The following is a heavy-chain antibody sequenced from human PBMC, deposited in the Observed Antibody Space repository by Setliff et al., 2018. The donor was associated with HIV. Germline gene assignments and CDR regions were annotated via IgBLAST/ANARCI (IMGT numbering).Heavy chain of an antibody. V-gene: IGHV1-46*01. D-gene: IGHD3-16*01. CDR1: GYTFTNYY. CDR3: ARDWAYRPDS. Sequence: ASVKVSCKASGYTFTNYYMHWVRQAPGQGLEWMGIINPSGGSTSYAQKLQGRVTMTRDTSTSTVYMELSSLRFDDTAVYYCARDWAYRPDSWGQGTLVTVSS. J-gene: IGHJ4*02. CDR2: INPSGGST.